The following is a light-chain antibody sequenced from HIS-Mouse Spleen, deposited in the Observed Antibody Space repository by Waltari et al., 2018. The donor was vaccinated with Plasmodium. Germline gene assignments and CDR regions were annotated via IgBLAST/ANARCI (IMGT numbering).Light chain of an antibody. CDR3: SSYTSSSTLPYV. V-gene: IGLV2-14*03. J-gene: IGLJ1*01. CDR2: DVS. Sequence: QSALTQPASVSGSPGQSITISCPGTSSDVGGYNYVPWSQQHPGKAPKLMIYDVSNRPSGVSNRFSGSKSGNTASLTISGLQAEDEADYYCSSYTSSSTLPYVFGTGTKVTVL. CDR1: SSDVGGYNY.